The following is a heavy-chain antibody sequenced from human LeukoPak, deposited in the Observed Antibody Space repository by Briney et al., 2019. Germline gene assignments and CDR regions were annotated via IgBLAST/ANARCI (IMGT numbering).Heavy chain of an antibody. J-gene: IGHJ3*02. Sequence: PSETLSLTCTVSGGSISSYYWSWIRQPPGKGLEWIGYIYYTGSTNYNPSLRSRVSISIDTTKNQFSLKLSSVTAADTAVYYCARGSPGRWLQFGAFDIWGQGTKVTVSS. D-gene: IGHD5-24*01. CDR3: ARGSPGRWLQFGAFDI. V-gene: IGHV4-59*01. CDR2: IYYTGST. CDR1: GGSISSYY.